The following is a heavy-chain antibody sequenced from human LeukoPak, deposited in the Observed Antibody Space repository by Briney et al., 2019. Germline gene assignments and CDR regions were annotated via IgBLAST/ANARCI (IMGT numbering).Heavy chain of an antibody. CDR2: ISDRTTNM. V-gene: IGHV3-11*04. CDR1: GITFSDYY. D-gene: IGHD3-9*01. CDR3: ATDWYRNFDS. J-gene: IGHJ4*02. Sequence: GGSLRLPCAAPGITFSDYYMSWIRQVPGKGLEWASHISDRTTNMYYADPVKGPFTISRDNAKTSLYLQMHSLRAEDTAIYYCATDWYRNFDSWGQGTLVTVSS.